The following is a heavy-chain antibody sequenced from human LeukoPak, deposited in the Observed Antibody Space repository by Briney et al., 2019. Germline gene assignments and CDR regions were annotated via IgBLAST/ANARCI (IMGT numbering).Heavy chain of an antibody. Sequence: SQTLSLTCTVSGGSISSGDYYWTWIRQPPGKGLEWIGYISYRGSTYYNPSLKSRLTLSKDTSKNHFSLTLSSVTAADTAVYYCARAHGSGGDYFDYWGQGTLVTVSS. D-gene: IGHD5-12*01. CDR2: ISYRGST. J-gene: IGHJ4*02. V-gene: IGHV4-30-4*01. CDR3: ARAHGSGGDYFDY. CDR1: GGSISSGDYY.